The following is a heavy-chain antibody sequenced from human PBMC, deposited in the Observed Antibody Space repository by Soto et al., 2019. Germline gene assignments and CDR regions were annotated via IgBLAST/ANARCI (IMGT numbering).Heavy chain of an antibody. Sequence: SVKVSCKASGGTFSSYTISWVRQAPGQGLEWMGRIIPILGIANYAQKFQGRVTITADKSTSTAYMELSSLRSEDTAVYYCARGVGIYCSSTSCYTKVDYFDYWGQGTLVTVSS. CDR2: IIPILGIA. CDR3: ARGVGIYCSSTSCYTKVDYFDY. CDR1: GGTFSSYT. D-gene: IGHD2-2*02. J-gene: IGHJ4*02. V-gene: IGHV1-69*02.